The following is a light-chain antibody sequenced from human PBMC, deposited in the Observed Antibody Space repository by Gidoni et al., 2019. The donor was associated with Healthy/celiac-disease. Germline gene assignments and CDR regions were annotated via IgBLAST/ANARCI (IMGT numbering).Light chain of an antibody. CDR1: NIGSKS. CDR3: QVWDSSSDWV. Sequence: YVLTQPPSVSVAPGKTARITCGGNNIGSKSVHWYQQKPGQAPVLVIYYDSDRPSGIPERFSGSNSGNTATLTISRVEAGDEADYYCQVWDSSSDWVFGGGTKLTVL. CDR2: YDS. V-gene: IGLV3-21*04. J-gene: IGLJ3*02.